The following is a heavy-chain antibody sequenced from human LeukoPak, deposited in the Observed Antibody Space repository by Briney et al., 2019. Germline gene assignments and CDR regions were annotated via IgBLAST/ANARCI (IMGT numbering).Heavy chain of an antibody. J-gene: IGHJ6*04. CDR1: GFTFSSYA. D-gene: IGHD3-9*01. V-gene: IGHV3-23*01. Sequence: GGSLRLSCAASGFTFSSYAKSWVRQAPGKGLEWVSAISGSGGSTYYADSVKGRFTISRDNSKNTLYLQMNSLRAEDTAVYYCAKDGALRYFDWLLEDYYYYYGMDVWGKGTTVTVSS. CDR2: ISGSGGST. CDR3: AKDGALRYFDWLLEDYYYYYGMDV.